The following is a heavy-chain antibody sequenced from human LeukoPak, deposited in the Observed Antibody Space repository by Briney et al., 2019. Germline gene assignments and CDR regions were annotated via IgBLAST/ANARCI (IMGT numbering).Heavy chain of an antibody. D-gene: IGHD3-10*01. Sequence: PGGSLRLSCAASGFTFSSYAMSWVRQAPGKGLEWVSAISGSGGSTYYADSVKGRFTISRDNSKNTLYLQMNSLRAEDTAVYYCAKLLRGITMVRGGGDYDYWGQGTLVTVSS. CDR2: ISGSGGST. V-gene: IGHV3-23*01. CDR1: GFTFSSYA. CDR3: AKLLRGITMVRGGGDYDY. J-gene: IGHJ4*02.